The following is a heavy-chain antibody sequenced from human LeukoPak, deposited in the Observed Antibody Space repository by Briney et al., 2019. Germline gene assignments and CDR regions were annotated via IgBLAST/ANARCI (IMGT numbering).Heavy chain of an antibody. CDR3: ARNSYGFLDY. CDR2: IIPIFGTA. Sequence: SVKVSCKASGYTFTGYYMHWVRQAPGQGLEWMGGIIPIFGTANYAQKFQGRVTITADESTSTAYMELSSLRSEDTAVYYCARNSYGFLDYWGQGTLVTVSS. V-gene: IGHV1-69*13. CDR1: GYTFTGYY. D-gene: IGHD5-18*01. J-gene: IGHJ4*02.